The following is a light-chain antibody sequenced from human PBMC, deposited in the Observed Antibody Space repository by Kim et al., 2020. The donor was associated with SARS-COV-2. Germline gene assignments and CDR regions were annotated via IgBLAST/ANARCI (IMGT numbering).Light chain of an antibody. CDR2: GAS. J-gene: IGKJ4*01. Sequence: LSPGERATLSCRANQSVRSNLAWYQQQPGQPPRLLIYGASTRASSIRGRFSGTGSGTEFTLAISSLQSEDFAVYYCQQYDNWPLTFGAGTKVDIK. V-gene: IGKV3-15*01. CDR3: QQYDNWPLT. CDR1: QSVRSN.